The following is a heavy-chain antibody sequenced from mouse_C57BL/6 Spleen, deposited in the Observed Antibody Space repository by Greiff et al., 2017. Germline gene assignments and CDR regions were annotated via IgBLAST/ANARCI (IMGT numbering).Heavy chain of an antibody. J-gene: IGHJ4*01. Sequence: QVQLQQPGAELVKPGASVKMSCKASGYTFTSYWMTWVKQRPGQGLEWIGEIYPGSGSTNYNEKFKSKATLTADTSSSTAYMQLSSLTSEDSAVYYCARGDLLGAMDYWGQGTSVTVSS. V-gene: IGHV1-55*01. CDR3: ARGDLLGAMDY. CDR1: GYTFTSYW. CDR2: IYPGSGST. D-gene: IGHD2-1*01.